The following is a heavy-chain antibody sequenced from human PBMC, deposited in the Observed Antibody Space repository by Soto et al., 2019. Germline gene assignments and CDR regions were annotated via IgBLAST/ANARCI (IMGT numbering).Heavy chain of an antibody. Sequence: SVKVSCKASGGTFSSYAISWVRQAPGQGLEWMGGIIPIFGTANYAQKFQGRVTITADESTSTAYMELSSLRSEDTAVYYCARGSRYYYDSSGYLHWGQGTLVTVSS. CDR2: IIPIFGTA. CDR1: GGTFSSYA. J-gene: IGHJ4*02. CDR3: ARGSRYYYDSSGYLH. D-gene: IGHD3-22*01. V-gene: IGHV1-69*13.